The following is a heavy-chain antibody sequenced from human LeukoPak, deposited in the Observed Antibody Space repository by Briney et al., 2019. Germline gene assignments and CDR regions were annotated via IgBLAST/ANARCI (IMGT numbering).Heavy chain of an antibody. J-gene: IGHJ4*02. CDR2: IYSGGST. Sequence: GGSLRLSCAASGFTVSSNYMSWLRQAPGKGLEWVSVIYSGGSTYYADSVKGRFTISRDNSKNTLYLQMNSLRAEDTAVYYCARGEAYYDILTGYSPFDYWGQGTLVTVSS. D-gene: IGHD3-9*01. V-gene: IGHV3-66*01. CDR3: ARGEAYYDILTGYSPFDY. CDR1: GFTVSSNY.